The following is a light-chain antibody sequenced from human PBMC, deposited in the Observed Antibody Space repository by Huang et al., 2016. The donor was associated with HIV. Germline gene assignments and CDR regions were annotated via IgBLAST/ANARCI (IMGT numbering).Light chain of an antibody. CDR2: DAS. V-gene: IGKV3-11*01. CDR3: RQRVNWPLT. J-gene: IGKJ4*01. Sequence: EVVLTQSPATLSLSPGERATLSCRASQTVGSYLAWYQQKPGQPPRLLIYDASNRATGIPARFSGSGYGTDFTLTISSLEPEDCAVYYCRQRVNWPLTFGGGTKVEIK. CDR1: QTVGSY.